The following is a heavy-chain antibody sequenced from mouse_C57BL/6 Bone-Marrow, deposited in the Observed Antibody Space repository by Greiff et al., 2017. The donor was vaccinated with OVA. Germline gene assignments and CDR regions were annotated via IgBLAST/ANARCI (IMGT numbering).Heavy chain of an antibody. J-gene: IGHJ2*01. CDR3: ASDYYGSSLDY. Sequence: EVKLMESGGDLVKPGGSLKLSCAASGFTFSSYGMSWVRQTPDKRLEWVATISSGGSYTYYPDSVKGRFTISRDNAKNTLYLQMSSLKSEDTAMYYCASDYYGSSLDYWGQGTTLTVSS. CDR1: GFTFSSYG. CDR2: ISSGGSYT. D-gene: IGHD1-1*01. V-gene: IGHV5-6*01.